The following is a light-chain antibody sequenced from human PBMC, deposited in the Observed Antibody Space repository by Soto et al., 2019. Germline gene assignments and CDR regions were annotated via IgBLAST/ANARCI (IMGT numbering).Light chain of an antibody. CDR1: SSDGGGYNF. Sequence: QSVLTQPASVSGSPGQSITISCTGTSSDGGGYNFVSWYQQHPGKAPRLIIYEVSSRPSGVSYRFSGSKSGNTASLTISGLQAEDEADYYCSSYTLRNTLVLFGGGTKVTVL. CDR2: EVS. CDR3: SSYTLRNTLVL. V-gene: IGLV2-14*01. J-gene: IGLJ3*02.